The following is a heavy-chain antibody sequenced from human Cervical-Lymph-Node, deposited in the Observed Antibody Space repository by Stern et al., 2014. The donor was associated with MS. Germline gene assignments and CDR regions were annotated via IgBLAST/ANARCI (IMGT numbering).Heavy chain of an antibody. CDR2: INWDDDK. CDR3: ARLIVHFDF. D-gene: IGHD3-22*01. Sequence: ESGPTRVKPTQTLTLTCTFSGFSLSTNEVSVGWIRQPPGKALEWLALINWDDDKRYSPSLQSRLTITKATSKKQVVLTMTNMDPVDTATYYCARLIVHFDFWGQGTLVTVSS. J-gene: IGHJ4*02. V-gene: IGHV2-5*02. CDR1: GFSLSTNEVS.